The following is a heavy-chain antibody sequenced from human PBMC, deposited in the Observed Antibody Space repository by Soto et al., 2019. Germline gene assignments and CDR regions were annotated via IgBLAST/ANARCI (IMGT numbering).Heavy chain of an antibody. CDR3: ATRSPAFDF. J-gene: IGHJ4*02. Sequence: ASVKVSCKTSGYTFTSYGIAWVRQAPGQGLEWMGWISTSKGNTSYAQKFQGRVTMTTDTSTSTAYMELRSLRSDDTAVYYCATRSPAFDFWGQGTLVTVSS. V-gene: IGHV1-18*01. CDR1: GYTFTSYG. CDR2: ISTSKGNT.